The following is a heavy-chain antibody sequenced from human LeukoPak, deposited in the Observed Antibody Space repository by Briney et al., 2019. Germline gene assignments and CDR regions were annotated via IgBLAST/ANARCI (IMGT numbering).Heavy chain of an antibody. D-gene: IGHD1-20*01. CDR2: IWYDGSNK. J-gene: IGHJ2*01. Sequence: GGSLRLSCAASGFTFSSSGVHWVRQAPGKGLEWVALIWYDGSNKYYADSVKGRFTISRDNSKNTVYLQMNSLRAEDTAVYYCARGVFAGDLLTGYWYFDLWGRGTLVTVSS. CDR3: ARGVFAGDLLTGYWYFDL. V-gene: IGHV3-33*01. CDR1: GFTFSSSG.